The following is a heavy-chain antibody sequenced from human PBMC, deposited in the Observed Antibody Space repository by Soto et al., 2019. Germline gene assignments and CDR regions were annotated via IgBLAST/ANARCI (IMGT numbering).Heavy chain of an antibody. V-gene: IGHV3-23*01. Sequence: PGGSLRLSCAASGFRFRSHAMHWVRQAPGKGLEWVAGISASGTDTFYGDSVKGRFTVSRDNSDNTVSLLLRALTTDDTATYYCLKKTDLWRQGTAVTVSS. CDR2: ISASGTDT. CDR1: GFRFRSHA. CDR3: LKKTDL. J-gene: IGHJ6*02.